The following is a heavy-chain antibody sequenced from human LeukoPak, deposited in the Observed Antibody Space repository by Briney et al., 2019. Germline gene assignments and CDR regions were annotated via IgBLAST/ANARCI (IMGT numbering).Heavy chain of an antibody. J-gene: IGHJ5*02. D-gene: IGHD3-10*01. CDR3: ARAHYGSGSINWFDP. V-gene: IGHV4-34*01. CDR2: INHSGST. Sequence: SETLSLTCAVYGGSFSGYYWSWICQPPGKGLEWIGEINHSGSTNYNPSLKSRVTISVDTSKNQFPLKLSSVTAADTAVYYCARAHYGSGSINWFDPWGQGTLVTVSS. CDR1: GGSFSGYY.